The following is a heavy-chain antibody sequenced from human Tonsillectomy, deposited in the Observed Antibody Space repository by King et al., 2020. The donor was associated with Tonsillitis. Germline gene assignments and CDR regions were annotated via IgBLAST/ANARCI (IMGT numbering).Heavy chain of an antibody. D-gene: IGHD2/OR15-2a*01. Sequence: LQLVQSGAEVKKPGSSVKVSCKASGGTFRSYAITWVRQAPGQGLEGMGRLIPIFGTANYAQNFQGRVTITADESTSTVYMELSSLRSEDTAVYYCALTNVVIVVAAWWFDPWGQGTLVTVSS. J-gene: IGHJ5*02. V-gene: IGHV1-69*01. CDR1: GGTFRSYA. CDR2: LIPIFGTA. CDR3: ALTNVVIVVAAWWFDP.